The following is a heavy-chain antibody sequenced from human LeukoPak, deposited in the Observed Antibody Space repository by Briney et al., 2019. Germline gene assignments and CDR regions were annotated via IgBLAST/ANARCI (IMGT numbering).Heavy chain of an antibody. Sequence: GGSLRLSCAASGFTFSDYYMNWIRQAPGKGLEWVSYISSSSYTNYADSVKGRFTISRDNAKNSLYLQMNSLRAEDTAVYYCVRDLGGDSYGYVHYGMDVWGKGTTVTVSS. CDR2: ISSSSYT. D-gene: IGHD5-18*01. CDR1: GFTFSDYY. J-gene: IGHJ6*04. CDR3: VRDLGGDSYGYVHYGMDV. V-gene: IGHV3-11*06.